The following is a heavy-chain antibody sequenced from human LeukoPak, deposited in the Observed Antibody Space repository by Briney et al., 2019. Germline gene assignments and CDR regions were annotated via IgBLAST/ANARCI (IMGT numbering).Heavy chain of an antibody. CDR2: ISGSGGST. J-gene: IGHJ4*02. V-gene: IGHV3-23*01. Sequence: PGGSLRLSCAASGFTFSSYAMSWVRQAPGKGLEWVSAISGSGGSTYCADSVKGRFTISRDNSKNTLYLQMNSLRAEDTAVYYCANIVVVTAILSVDYWGQGTLVTVSS. CDR1: GFTFSSYA. D-gene: IGHD2-21*02. CDR3: ANIVVVTAILSVDY.